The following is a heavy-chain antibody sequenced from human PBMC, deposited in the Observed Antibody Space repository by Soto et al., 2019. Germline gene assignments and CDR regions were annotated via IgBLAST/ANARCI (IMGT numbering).Heavy chain of an antibody. V-gene: IGHV1-18*01. CDR2: ISVHNGNT. CDR3: TRELGASPGGNWFDP. Sequence: QVQLVQSGVEVKKPGASVKVSCKVSGYTFTSYGISWVRQAPGQGLEWVGRISVHNGNTNYAQKVQGRVTMTTDTSTSTAYMELRSRRSDDTAVYYCTRELGASPGGNWFDPWGQGTLVTVSS. D-gene: IGHD1-1*01. J-gene: IGHJ5*02. CDR1: GYTFTSYG.